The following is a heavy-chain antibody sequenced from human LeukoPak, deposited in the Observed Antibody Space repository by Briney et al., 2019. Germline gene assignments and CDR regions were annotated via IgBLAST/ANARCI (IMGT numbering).Heavy chain of an antibody. J-gene: IGHJ4*02. CDR2: IYYSGST. CDR3: ASLVGAYDY. V-gene: IGHV4-39*07. CDR1: GGSISSSSYS. D-gene: IGHD1-26*01. Sequence: SETLSLTCTVSGGSISSSSYSWGWIRQPPGKGLEWIGSIYYSGSTDYNPSLKSRVTISVDTSKNQFSLKLSSVTAADTAVYYCASLVGAYDYWGQGTLVTVSS.